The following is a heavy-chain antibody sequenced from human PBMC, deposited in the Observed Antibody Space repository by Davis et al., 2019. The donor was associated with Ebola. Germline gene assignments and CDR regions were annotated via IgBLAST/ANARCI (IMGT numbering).Heavy chain of an antibody. V-gene: IGHV3-33*01. CDR3: ARVDGDYYYGMDV. Sequence: GESLKISCAASGFTFSSYGMHWVRQAPGKGLEWVTVIWYDGSHKYYADSVKGRFTISRDNAKNSLYLQMNSLRAEDTAVYYCARVDGDYYYGMDVWGQGTTVTVSS. CDR1: GFTFSSYG. D-gene: IGHD4-17*01. CDR2: IWYDGSHK. J-gene: IGHJ6*02.